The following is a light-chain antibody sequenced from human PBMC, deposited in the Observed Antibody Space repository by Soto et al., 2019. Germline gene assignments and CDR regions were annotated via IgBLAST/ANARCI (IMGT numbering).Light chain of an antibody. CDR2: GDT. CDR1: SSNIGGNT. J-gene: IGLJ2*01. Sequence: HSVLTQPPSASGTPGQRVTISCSGSSSNIGGNTVNWYQQLPGTAPKLLIHGDTLRPSGVPDRFSGSKSGTSASLAISGLQSEDEAEYYCATWDDSLNGVLFGGGTKLTVL. V-gene: IGLV1-44*01. CDR3: ATWDDSLNGVL.